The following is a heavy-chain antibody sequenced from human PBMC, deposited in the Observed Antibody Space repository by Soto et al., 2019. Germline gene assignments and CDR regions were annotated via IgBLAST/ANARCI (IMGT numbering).Heavy chain of an antibody. CDR1: GFTFRSYG. V-gene: IGHV3-30-3*01. D-gene: IGHD2-8*01. J-gene: IGHJ3*02. CDR3: ARTARGMVRGALDT. CDR2: MSDDESKK. Sequence: QEQLVESGGGVVQPGRSLRLSCVASGFTFRSYGMHWVRQAPGKGLEWVAVMSDDESKKYYADSVKGRFTISRDNSKNTLFLQMDTLISEDTAVYYCARTARGMVRGALDTWGQGTIVTVSS.